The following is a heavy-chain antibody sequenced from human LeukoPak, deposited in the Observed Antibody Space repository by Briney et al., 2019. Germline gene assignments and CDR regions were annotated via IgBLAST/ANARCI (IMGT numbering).Heavy chain of an antibody. D-gene: IGHD3-10*01. CDR1: GFTVSSNY. J-gene: IGHJ6*03. CDR2: IYSGGST. CDR3: ARGGRISGNYYYYMDV. Sequence: GGSLRLSCAASGFTVSSNYMSWVRQAPGQGLEWVSVIYSGGSTYYADSVKGRFTISRDNSKNTLYLQMNSLRAEDTAVYYCARGGRISGNYYYYMDVWGKGTTVTISS. V-gene: IGHV3-53*01.